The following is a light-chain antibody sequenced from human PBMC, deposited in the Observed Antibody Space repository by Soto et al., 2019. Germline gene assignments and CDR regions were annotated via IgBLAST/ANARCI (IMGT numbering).Light chain of an antibody. CDR1: QSVSSN. Sequence: EIVMTQSPATLSVSPGERATLSCRASQSVSSNLAWYQQKPGQAPRLLIYGASTRATGIPARFSGSESGTEFTLTKSSLQSEDFEVYYCQQYNNWPRSAFGGGTKVEIK. CDR3: QQYNNWPRSA. V-gene: IGKV3-15*01. CDR2: GAS. J-gene: IGKJ4*01.